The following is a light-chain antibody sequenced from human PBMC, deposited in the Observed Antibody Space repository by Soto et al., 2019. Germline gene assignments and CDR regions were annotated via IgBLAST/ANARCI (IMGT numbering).Light chain of an antibody. CDR2: AAS. V-gene: IGKV1-27*01. CDR3: QKYDIAPRT. CDR1: QDINNY. Sequence: DIQMTQSPSSLSASVGDRVTITCRASQDINNYLAWYQQRPGKVPKLLIYAASTLQSGVPSRFSGIGSGTDFTLTISSLQPEDVATYYCQKYDIAPRTFGGGTKVEIK. J-gene: IGKJ4*01.